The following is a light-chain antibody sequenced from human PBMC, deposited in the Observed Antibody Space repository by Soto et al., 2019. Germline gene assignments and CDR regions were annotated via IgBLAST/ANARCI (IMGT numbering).Light chain of an antibody. CDR3: QQDGSSLSRT. CDR1: QSVSSSY. J-gene: IGKJ2*01. Sequence: EIVMTQSPCTLSLSPGERATLSCRASQSVSSSYLAWYQQKPGQAPRLLIYGACSRATGNPDRFSGSGSARDLTLIISRLEPEEFACYYCQQDGSSLSRTFGQGPKLEIK. V-gene: IGKV3-20*01. CDR2: GAC.